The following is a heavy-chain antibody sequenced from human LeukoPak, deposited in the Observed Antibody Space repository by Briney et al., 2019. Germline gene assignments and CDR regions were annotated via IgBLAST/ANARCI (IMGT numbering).Heavy chain of an antibody. D-gene: IGHD3-3*01. CDR3: ARHARTDDFWSGYYSPFDY. CDR1: GGSISSYY. V-gene: IGHV4-4*09. J-gene: IGHJ4*02. CDR2: IYTSGST. Sequence: SETLSLTCTVSGGSISSYYWSWIRQPPGKGLEWIGYIYTSGSTNYNPSLKSRVIISVDTSENQFSLKLSSVTAADTAVYYCARHARTDDFWSGYYSPFDYWGQGTLVTVSS.